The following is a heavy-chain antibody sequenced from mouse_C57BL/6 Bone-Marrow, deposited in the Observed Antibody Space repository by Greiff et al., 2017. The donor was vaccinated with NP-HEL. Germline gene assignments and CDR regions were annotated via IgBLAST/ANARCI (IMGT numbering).Heavy chain of an antibody. Sequence: VQLKESGAELVRPGASVKLSCTASGFNIKDDYMHWVKQRPEQGLEWIGWIDPENGDTEYASKFQGKATITADTSSNTAYLQLSSLTSENTAVYDCTTFYYGSSNYFDYWGQGTTLTVSS. D-gene: IGHD1-1*01. V-gene: IGHV14-4*01. J-gene: IGHJ2*01. CDR2: IDPENGDT. CDR1: GFNIKDDY. CDR3: TTFYYGSSNYFDY.